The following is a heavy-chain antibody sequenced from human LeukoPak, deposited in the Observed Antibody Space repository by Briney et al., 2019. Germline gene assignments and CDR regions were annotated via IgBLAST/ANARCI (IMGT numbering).Heavy chain of an antibody. D-gene: IGHD3-3*01. CDR1: GFTFNSYG. V-gene: IGHV3-30*02. CDR3: AKSITIYGVVIIGDFDY. CDR2: IRYDGSNK. J-gene: IGHJ4*02. Sequence: GGSLRLSCAASGFTFNSYGMHWVRQAPGKGLEWVAFIRYDGSNKYYADSVKGRFTISRDNSKNTLYLQMNSLRAEDTAVYYCAKSITIYGVVIIGDFDYWGQGTLVTVSS.